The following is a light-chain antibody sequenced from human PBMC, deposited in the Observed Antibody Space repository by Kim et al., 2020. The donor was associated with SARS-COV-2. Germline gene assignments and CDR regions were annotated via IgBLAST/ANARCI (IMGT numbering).Light chain of an antibody. J-gene: IGLJ1*01. CDR1: SSDVGGYNY. Sequence: QSALTQSASVSESPGQSITISCTGTSSDVGGYNYVSWYQQHPGKAPKLMIYDVSDRPSGVSNRFSGSKSGNTASLTISGLQAEDEADYYCSSFTRRATLVFGTGTKVTVL. CDR3: SSFTRRATLV. CDR2: DVS. V-gene: IGLV2-14*03.